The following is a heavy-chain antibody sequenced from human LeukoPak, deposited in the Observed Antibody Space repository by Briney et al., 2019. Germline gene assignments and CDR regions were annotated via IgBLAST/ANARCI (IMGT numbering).Heavy chain of an antibody. V-gene: IGHV1-2*02. Sequence: ALVKVSCKASTYTFTGYYMHWVRQAPGQGLEWMGWINPNSGGTSYAQTFQGRVTMTRDTSITTFCMELSRLRSDDTAVYYCAREGGYNWFDPWGQGTLVTVSS. CDR2: INPNSGGT. CDR3: AREGGYNWFDP. J-gene: IGHJ5*02. CDR1: TYTFTGYY.